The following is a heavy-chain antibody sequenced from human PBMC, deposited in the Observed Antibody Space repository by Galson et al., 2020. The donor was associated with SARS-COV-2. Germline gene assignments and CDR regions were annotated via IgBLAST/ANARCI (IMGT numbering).Heavy chain of an antibody. Sequence: GGSLRLASAASGLKFGNVWMSCVRQAQGKGLGWDGRIYSKVDGGTTHYAAPVRVRFAISRDDSQNTLYLQLNSLKTEDTGVYFCTGVVGAGDTVDLGGQGRMVTVS. V-gene: IGHV3-15*01. CDR1: GLKFGNVW. J-gene: IGHJ3*01. CDR2: IYSKVDGGTT. CDR3: TGVVGAGDTVDL. D-gene: IGHD1-26*01.